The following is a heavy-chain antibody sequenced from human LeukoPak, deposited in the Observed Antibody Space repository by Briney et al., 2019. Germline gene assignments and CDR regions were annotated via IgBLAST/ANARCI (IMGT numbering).Heavy chain of an antibody. CDR2: IYYSGST. CDR1: GGSISSSSYY. Sequence: SETLSLTCTVSGGSISSSSYYWGWIRQPPGKGLEWIGSIYYSGSTYYNPSLKSRVTVSADTSKNQFSLKLSSVTAADTAVYYCARDLDYWGQGTLVTVSS. J-gene: IGHJ4*02. CDR3: ARDLDY. V-gene: IGHV4-39*07.